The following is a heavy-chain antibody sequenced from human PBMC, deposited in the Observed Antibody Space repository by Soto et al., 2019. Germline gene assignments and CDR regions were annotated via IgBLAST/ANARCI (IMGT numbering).Heavy chain of an antibody. CDR2: IPYDGSNR. D-gene: IGHD4-17*01. J-gene: IGHJ4*02. Sequence: QVQLVESGGGVVQPGRSLRLSCAASGFTFSNYDMHWVRQAPGKGLEWVAAIPYDGSNRYYADSVKGRFTISRDISKNTLYLQMNSLRLEDTAVYYCAIIPPTTVDYWGQGTLVTVFS. V-gene: IGHV3-30*03. CDR3: AIIPPTTVDY. CDR1: GFTFSNYD.